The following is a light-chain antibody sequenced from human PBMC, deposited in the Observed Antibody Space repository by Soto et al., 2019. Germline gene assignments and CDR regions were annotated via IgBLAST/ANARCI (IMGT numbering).Light chain of an antibody. CDR1: SSDVGGYKY. V-gene: IGLV2-14*01. CDR2: DVS. CDR3: TSYTSSSIYV. J-gene: IGLJ1*01. Sequence: QSGLTQPASVSGSPGQSIANPGTGTSSDVGGYKYVSWYQQHPGQAPKLMIYDVSNRPSGVSDRFSGSKSGNTASLTIFGLQAEDEVAYYCTSYTSSSIYVFGTGTKVTVL.